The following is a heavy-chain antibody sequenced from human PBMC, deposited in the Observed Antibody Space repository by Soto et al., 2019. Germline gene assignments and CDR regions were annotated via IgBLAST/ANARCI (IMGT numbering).Heavy chain of an antibody. V-gene: IGHV1-69*12. CDR3: ARSYGNKAVYYNAMDV. CDR2: IIPIFGTE. Sequence: QVQLVQSGAEVKKPGPSVKVSCKASGGTISSYAISWVRQAPGQGLEWLGGIIPIFGTENYAQKYQGRVTRTADEYTSTAYMELRSLRAEDTAVYYCARSYGNKAVYYNAMDVWGQGSTVTVSS. CDR1: GGTISSYA. D-gene: IGHD4-17*01. J-gene: IGHJ6*02.